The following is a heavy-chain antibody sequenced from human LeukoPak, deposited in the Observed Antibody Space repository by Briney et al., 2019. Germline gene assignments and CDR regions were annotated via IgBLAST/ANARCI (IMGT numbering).Heavy chain of an antibody. J-gene: IGHJ4*02. D-gene: IGHD6-25*01. Sequence: SQTLSLTCAISGDSVSSKNVAWNWIRQSPSRGLEWLGKTYYRSQWGTDYAVSVNNRITINPDTSKNQFSLQLNSVTPEDTAVYYCARDPRISSACYFDYWGQGTLVTVSS. CDR2: TYYRSQWGT. CDR3: ARDPRISSACYFDY. V-gene: IGHV6-1*01. CDR1: GDSVSSKNVA.